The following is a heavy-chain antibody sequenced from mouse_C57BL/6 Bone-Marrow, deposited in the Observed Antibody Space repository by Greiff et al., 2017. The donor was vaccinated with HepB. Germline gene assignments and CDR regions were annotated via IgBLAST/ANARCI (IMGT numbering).Heavy chain of an antibody. CDR2: ISSGSSTI. Sequence: EVKLVESGGGLVKPGGSLKLSCAASGFTFSDYGMHWVRQAPEKGLEWVAYISSGSSTIYYADTVKGRFTISRDNAKNTLFLQMTSLRSEDTAMYYCASDGYPYYYAMDYWGQGTSVTVSS. J-gene: IGHJ4*01. D-gene: IGHD2-3*01. CDR3: ASDGYPYYYAMDY. CDR1: GFTFSDYG. V-gene: IGHV5-17*01.